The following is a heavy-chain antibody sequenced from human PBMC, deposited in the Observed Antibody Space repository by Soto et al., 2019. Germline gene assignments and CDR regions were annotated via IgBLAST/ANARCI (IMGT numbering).Heavy chain of an antibody. CDR1: GGTFSSYT. D-gene: IGHD6-19*01. J-gene: IGHJ2*01. CDR2: IIPILGIA. Sequence: ASVKVSCKASGGTFSSYTISWVRQAPGQGLEWMGRIIPILGIANYAQKFQGRVTITADKSTSTAYMELSSLRSEDTAVYYCARDGTVAGYWYFDLWGRGTLVTVSS. CDR3: ARDGTVAGYWYFDL. V-gene: IGHV1-69*04.